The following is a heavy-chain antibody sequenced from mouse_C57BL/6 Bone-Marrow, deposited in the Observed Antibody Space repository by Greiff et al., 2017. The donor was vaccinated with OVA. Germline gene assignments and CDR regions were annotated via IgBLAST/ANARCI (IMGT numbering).Heavy chain of an antibody. CDR1: EYEFPSHD. Sequence: EVHLVESGGGLVQPGESLKLSCESNEYEFPSHDMSWVRQTPEKRLALVAAINSDGGSTYYPDTMERRFIISRENTKKTLYLQMSSLRSEDTALYYWARLGRGSNAMDYWGQGTSVTVSS. CDR3: ARLGRGSNAMDY. J-gene: IGHJ4*01. V-gene: IGHV5-2*01. D-gene: IGHD4-1*01. CDR2: INSDGGST.